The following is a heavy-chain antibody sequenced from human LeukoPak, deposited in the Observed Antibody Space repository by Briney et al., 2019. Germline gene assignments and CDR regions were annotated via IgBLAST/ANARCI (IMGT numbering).Heavy chain of an antibody. J-gene: IGHJ4*02. CDR1: VYTFTDYY. CDR3: ARITYYYDSSGYYSRGAFDY. D-gene: IGHD3-22*01. V-gene: IGHV1-2*02. CDR2: INPNNDGT. Sequence: GSSVKDSCKASVYTFTDYYMHWVRQAPGQGREGMGWINPNNDGTKYAQKFQSRLTMTRDTSISTAYMELSSLSCDDTAVYYCARITYYYDSSGYYSRGAFDYWGQGTLVTVSS.